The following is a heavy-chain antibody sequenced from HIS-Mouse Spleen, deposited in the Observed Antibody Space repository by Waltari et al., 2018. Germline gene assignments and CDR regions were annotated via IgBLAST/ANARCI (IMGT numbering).Heavy chain of an antibody. Sequence: QLQLQESGPGLVKPSETLSLTCTVSGGSISSSSYYWGWIRQPPGKGLEWIGRIYYSGRTSYNPSLKSRVTISVDTSKNQFSLKLSSVTAADTAVYYCAREIPYSSSWYDWYFDLWGRGTLVTVS. J-gene: IGHJ2*01. D-gene: IGHD6-13*01. CDR2: IYYSGRT. CDR3: AREIPYSSSWYDWYFDL. CDR1: GGSISSSSYY. V-gene: IGHV4-39*07.